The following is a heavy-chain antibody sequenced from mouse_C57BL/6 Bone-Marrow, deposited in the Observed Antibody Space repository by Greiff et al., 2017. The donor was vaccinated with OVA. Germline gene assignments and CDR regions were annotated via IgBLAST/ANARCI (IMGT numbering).Heavy chain of an antibody. J-gene: IGHJ3*01. V-gene: IGHV1-42*01. CDR1: GYSFTGYY. CDR3: ARGRQLRLQFAY. D-gene: IGHD3-2*02. CDR2: INPSTGGT. Sequence: VQLQQSGPELVKPGASVKISCKASGYSFTGYYMNWVKQSPEKSLEWIGEINPSTGGTTYNQKFKAKATLTVYKSSSTASRLLKRLTAKDSAVDYGARGRQLRLQFAYWGQGTRVTVSA.